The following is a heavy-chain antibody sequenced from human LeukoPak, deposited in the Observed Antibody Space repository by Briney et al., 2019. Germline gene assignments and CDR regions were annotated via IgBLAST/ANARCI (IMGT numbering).Heavy chain of an antibody. V-gene: IGHV4-59*01. CDR2: IYYSGST. Sequence: SETLSLTCSVSGGSISSYYWSWIRQPPGKGLEWIGYIYYSGSTNYNPSLKSRVTISVDTSKNQFSLKLSSVTAADTAVYYCARFDGFLSNFDYWGQGTLVTVYS. J-gene: IGHJ4*02. D-gene: IGHD3/OR15-3a*01. CDR1: GGSISSYY. CDR3: ARFDGFLSNFDY.